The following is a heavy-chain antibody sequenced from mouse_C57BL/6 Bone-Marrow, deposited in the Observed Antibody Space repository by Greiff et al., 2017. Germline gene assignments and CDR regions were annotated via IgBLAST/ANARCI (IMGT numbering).Heavy chain of an antibody. D-gene: IGHD3-1*01. J-gene: IGHJ3*01. CDR2: IDPSDSYT. CDR1: GYTFTSYW. V-gene: IGHV1-50*01. CDR3: ALGGDPWFAY. Sequence: QVQLQQPGAELVKPGASVKLSCKASGYTFTSYWMQGVKQRPGQGLEWVGEIDPSDSYTNYNQKFKGKATLTVDTSSSTAYMQLSSLTSVDSAVYYCALGGDPWFAYWGQGTLVTVSA.